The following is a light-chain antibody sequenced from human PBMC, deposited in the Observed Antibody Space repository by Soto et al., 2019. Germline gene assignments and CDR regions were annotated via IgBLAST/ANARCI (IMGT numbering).Light chain of an antibody. V-gene: IGKV3-15*01. J-gene: IGKJ1*01. Sequence: EIVMTQSPASLSVSPGETATLSCRASQRVGVNLAWYQQKPGQAPRLLIYHASTWATGVPARFSGSGSGTDFTLTISSLQSEDIAFFYCQQYDSWPRTFGQGTKVEIK. CDR3: QQYDSWPRT. CDR1: QRVGVN. CDR2: HAS.